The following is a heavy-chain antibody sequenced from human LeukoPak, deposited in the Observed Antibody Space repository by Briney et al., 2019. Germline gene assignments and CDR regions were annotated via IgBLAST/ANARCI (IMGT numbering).Heavy chain of an antibody. Sequence: HPGGPLRLSCAASGFTFSSYDMHWVRQATGKGLEWVSAIGTAGDTYYPGSVKGRFTISRENAKNSLYLQMNSLRAGDTAVYYCARSSTIWFGAPFDLWGRGTLVTVSS. D-gene: IGHD3-10*01. V-gene: IGHV3-13*01. J-gene: IGHJ2*01. CDR3: ARSSTIWFGAPFDL. CDR1: GFTFSSYD. CDR2: IGTAGDT.